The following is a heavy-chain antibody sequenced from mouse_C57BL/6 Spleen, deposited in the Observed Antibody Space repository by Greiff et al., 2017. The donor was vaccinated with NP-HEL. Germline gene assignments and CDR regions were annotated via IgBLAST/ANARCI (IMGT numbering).Heavy chain of an antibody. Sequence: EVQLQQSGPELVKPGASVKISCKASGYTFTDYYMNWVKQSHGKSLEWIGDINPNNGGTSYNQKFKGKATLTVDKSSSTAYMELRSLTSEDSAVYYCARGDLYDGYYNFDYWGQGTTLTVSS. CDR3: ARGDLYDGYYNFDY. CDR2: INPNNGGT. D-gene: IGHD2-3*01. J-gene: IGHJ2*01. CDR1: GYTFTDYY. V-gene: IGHV1-26*01.